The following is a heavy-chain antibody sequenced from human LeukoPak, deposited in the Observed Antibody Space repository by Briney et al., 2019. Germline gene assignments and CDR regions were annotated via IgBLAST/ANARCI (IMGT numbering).Heavy chain of an antibody. CDR2: IYYSGST. Sequence: PSETLSLTCTVSGGSISSGGYYWSWIRQHPGKGLEWIGYIYYSGSTYYNPSLKSRVTISVDTSKNQFSLKLSSVTAADTAVYYCARASYDSSGYYGRYYFDYWGQGTLVTVSS. J-gene: IGHJ4*02. V-gene: IGHV4-31*03. CDR3: ARASYDSSGYYGRYYFDY. D-gene: IGHD3-22*01. CDR1: GGSISSGGYY.